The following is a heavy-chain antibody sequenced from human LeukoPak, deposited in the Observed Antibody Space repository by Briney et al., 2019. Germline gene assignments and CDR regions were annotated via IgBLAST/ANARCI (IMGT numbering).Heavy chain of an antibody. D-gene: IGHD6-13*01. CDR1: GFTFSSYA. J-gene: IGHJ4*02. CDR3: AKPTTRSSIAGGLGD. Sequence: PGGSLRLSCAASGFTFSSYAMSWVRQAPGKGLEWVSAISGSGGSTYYADSVKGRFTISRDNSKNTLYLQMNSLRAEDTAVYYCAKPTTRSSIAGGLGDWGQGTLVTVSS. V-gene: IGHV3-23*01. CDR2: ISGSGGST.